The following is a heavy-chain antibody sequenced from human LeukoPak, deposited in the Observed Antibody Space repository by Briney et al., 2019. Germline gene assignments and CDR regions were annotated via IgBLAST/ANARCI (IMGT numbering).Heavy chain of an antibody. CDR3: ATFLTLNDAFDI. D-gene: IGHD3-22*01. CDR1: GGSISSSSYY. V-gene: IGHV4-39*01. Sequence: SETLSLTCTVSGGSISSSSYYWGWIRQPPGKGLEWIGSIYYSGSTYYNPSLKSRVTISVDTSKNQFSLKLSSVTAADTAVYYCATFLTLNDAFDIWGQGTMVTVSS. J-gene: IGHJ3*02. CDR2: IYYSGST.